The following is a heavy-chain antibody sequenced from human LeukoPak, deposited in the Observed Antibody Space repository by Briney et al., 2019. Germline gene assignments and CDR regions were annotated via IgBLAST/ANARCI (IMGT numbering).Heavy chain of an antibody. J-gene: IGHJ4*02. CDR3: ASQGQQCLVREYYFDY. CDR2: IIPIFGTA. Sequence: SVKVSCNDSGCTFSRYAISWVGQAPGQGLEWMGGIIPIFGTANYAQKFQGSVTITADESTSTVYMELSSLRSEDTAVYYCASQGQQCLVREYYFDYWGQGTLVTVSS. CDR1: GCTFSRYA. D-gene: IGHD6-19*01. V-gene: IGHV1-69*13.